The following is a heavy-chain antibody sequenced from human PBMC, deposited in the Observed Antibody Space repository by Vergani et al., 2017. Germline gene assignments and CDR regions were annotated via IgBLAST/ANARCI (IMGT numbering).Heavy chain of an antibody. D-gene: IGHD3-3*01. CDR1: GFTFSSYA. V-gene: IGHV3-30-3*01. Sequence: QVQLVESGGGVVQPGRSLRLSCAASGFTFSSYAMHWVRQAPGKGLEWVAVISYDGSNKYYADSVKGRFTISRDNSKNTLYLQMNSLRAEDTAVYYCAKGPFTIFGVVIPRAEYFQHWGQGTLVTVSS. J-gene: IGHJ1*01. CDR3: AKGPFTIFGVVIPRAEYFQH. CDR2: ISYDGSNK.